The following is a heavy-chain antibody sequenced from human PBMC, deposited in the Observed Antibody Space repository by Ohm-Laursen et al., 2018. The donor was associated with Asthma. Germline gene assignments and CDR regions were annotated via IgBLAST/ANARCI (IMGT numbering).Heavy chain of an antibody. CDR3: ARRDYSGRDPNAAFDI. CDR1: GFTFSTFA. CDR2: ITSDGGWT. Sequence: SLRLSCAASGFTFSTFAMHWVRQAPGKGLEWVSIITSDGGWTSYADSVRGRFTISRDNSKNILYMQMNSLRAEDTAVYYCARRDYSGRDPNAAFDIWGQGTMVTVSS. D-gene: IGHD2-15*01. J-gene: IGHJ3*02. V-gene: IGHV3-30-3*01.